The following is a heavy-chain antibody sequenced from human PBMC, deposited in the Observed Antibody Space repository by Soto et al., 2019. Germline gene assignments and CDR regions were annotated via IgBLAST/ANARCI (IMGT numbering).Heavy chain of an antibody. Sequence: PGGSLRLSCAASGFTFSSYAMSWVRQAPGKGLEWVSAISGSGGSTYYADSVKGRFTISRDNSKNTLYLQMNSLRAEDTAVYYCAKDLMIGYRNPCYYYYGMDVWGQGTTVTVSS. V-gene: IGHV3-23*01. CDR1: GFTFSSYA. CDR2: ISGSGGST. J-gene: IGHJ6*02. CDR3: AKDLMIGYRNPCYYYYGMDV. D-gene: IGHD2-8*01.